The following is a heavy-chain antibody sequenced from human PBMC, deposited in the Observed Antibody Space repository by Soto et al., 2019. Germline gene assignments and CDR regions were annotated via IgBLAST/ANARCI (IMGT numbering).Heavy chain of an antibody. CDR1: GFSLSGFSLSFSGVG. CDR2: IYWNDSK. Sequence: QITLKESGPTLVKPTEPLTLTCSFSGFSLSGFSLSFSGVGVTWIRQSPGKALEWLGIIYWNDSKHYSPSLRGRLSITRATSRDHVFLTMANMDPADTGTYYCAHLRGTWCAMDFWGQGIPVTVSS. D-gene: IGHD2-15*01. CDR3: AHLRGTWCAMDF. V-gene: IGHV2-5*01. J-gene: IGHJ4*02.